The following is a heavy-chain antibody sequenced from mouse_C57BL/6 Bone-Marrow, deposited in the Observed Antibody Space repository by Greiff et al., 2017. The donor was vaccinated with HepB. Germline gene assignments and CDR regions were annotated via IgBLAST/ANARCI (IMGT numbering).Heavy chain of an antibody. CDR3: TRFSLYYYGSSGFAY. J-gene: IGHJ3*01. CDR2: IDPETGGT. V-gene: IGHV1-15*01. CDR1: GYTFTDYE. Sequence: VQLQQSGAELVRPGASVTLSCKASGYTFTDYEMHWVKQTPVHGLEWIGAIDPETGGTAYNQKFKGKAILTADKSSSTAYMELRSLTSEDSAVYYCTRFSLYYYGSSGFAYWGQGTLVTVSA. D-gene: IGHD1-1*01.